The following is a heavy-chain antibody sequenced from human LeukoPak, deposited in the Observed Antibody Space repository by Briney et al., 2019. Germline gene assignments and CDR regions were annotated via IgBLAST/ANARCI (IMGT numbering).Heavy chain of an antibody. D-gene: IGHD6-13*01. V-gene: IGHV3-33*08. Sequence: GGSLRLSCAASGFTFSNCAMNWVRQAPGKGLELVAIIWNDGSNEYYADSVKGRFTISRDNSKNTLYLQMNSLRVEDTAVYYCARDREAAADLGYWGQGTLVTVSS. J-gene: IGHJ4*02. CDR2: IWNDGSNE. CDR1: GFTFSNCA. CDR3: ARDREAAADLGY.